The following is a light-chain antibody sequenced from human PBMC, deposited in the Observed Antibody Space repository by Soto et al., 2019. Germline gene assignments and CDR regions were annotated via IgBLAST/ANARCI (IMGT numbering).Light chain of an antibody. CDR3: LLFYSGSRV. CDR1: TGGVTSGHW. Sequence: QAVVTQETSLTVSPGRTVTLTCGSSTGGVTSGHWPYWFQQKPGQAPRTLIYETSKKHSWTPPRFSGSLLGGKAALTLSGAQPEDEADYYCLLFYSGSRVFGGGTQVTVL. V-gene: IGLV7-46*01. CDR2: ETS. J-gene: IGLJ3*02.